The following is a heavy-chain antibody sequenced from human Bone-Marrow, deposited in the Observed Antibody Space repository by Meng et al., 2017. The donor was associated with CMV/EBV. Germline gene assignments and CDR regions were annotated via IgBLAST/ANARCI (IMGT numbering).Heavy chain of an antibody. CDR1: SSYA. CDR2: ISGSGGST. D-gene: IGHD4-17*01. Sequence: SSYAMSWVRQAPGKGLEWVSAISGSGGSTYYADSVKGRFTISRDNSKNTLYLQMNSLRAEDTAVYYCAKGTDYGDYGYSVTLGYFDYWGQGILVTVSS. J-gene: IGHJ4*02. CDR3: AKGTDYGDYGYSVTLGYFDY. V-gene: IGHV3-23*01.